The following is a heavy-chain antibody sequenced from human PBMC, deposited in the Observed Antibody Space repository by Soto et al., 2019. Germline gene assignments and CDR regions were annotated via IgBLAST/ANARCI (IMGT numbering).Heavy chain of an antibody. CDR1: GASISSYY. CDR2: IYYSGST. Sequence: SETLSLTCTVSGASISSYYWSWIRQPPGKGLEWIGYIYYSGSTNYNPSLKSRVTISLDTSKNQFSLKLSSVTAADTAVYYCARARGGYYDYWGQGTLVTVSS. J-gene: IGHJ4*02. V-gene: IGHV4-59*01. D-gene: IGHD3-22*01. CDR3: ARARGGYYDY.